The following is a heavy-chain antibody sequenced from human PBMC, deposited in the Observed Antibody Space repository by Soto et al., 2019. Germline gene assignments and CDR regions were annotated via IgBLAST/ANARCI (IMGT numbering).Heavy chain of an antibody. CDR3: ARGEDAFFYYGLDV. J-gene: IGHJ6*02. CDR1: GGSITSSY. CDR2: IYDTGISGYTPST. Sequence: KTSETLSLTCTVSGGSITSSYWSWIRRPPGKGLEWIAYIYDTGISGYTPSTSFNPSLKSRVTMSVDTSKSQFSLKLTSVTAADTAVYYCARGEDAFFYYGLDVWGQGITVTVSS. V-gene: IGHV4-59*01.